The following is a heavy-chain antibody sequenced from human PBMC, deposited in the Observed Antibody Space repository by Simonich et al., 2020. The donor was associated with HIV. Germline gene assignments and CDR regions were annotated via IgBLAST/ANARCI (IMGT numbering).Heavy chain of an antibody. V-gene: IGHV5-51*03. CDR1: GYLFASYW. Sequence: EVQLVQSGAEVKMPGESLKISCKGSGYLFASYWIDWVRPMPGKGLEWMVITSPGDTDTTYSPSFQGQVTISADKSISTAYLQWSSLKASDTAMYYCVRRMAGTDAFDIWGQGTMVTVSS. CDR3: VRRMAGTDAFDI. CDR2: TSPGDTDT. D-gene: IGHD6-19*01. J-gene: IGHJ3*02.